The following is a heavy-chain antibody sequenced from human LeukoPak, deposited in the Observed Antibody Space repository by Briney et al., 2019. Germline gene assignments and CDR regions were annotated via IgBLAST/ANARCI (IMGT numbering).Heavy chain of an antibody. CDR1: GGSFSIYY. V-gene: IGHV4-4*07. D-gene: IGHD2-15*01. J-gene: IGHJ3*02. Sequence: SSETLSLTCTVSGGSFSIYYWSWIRQPAGKGLEWIGRIYTSGNTYYNPSLKSRVTMSVDTSKNQFSLNLSSVTAADTAVYYCAREEYCSGGSCYSGAFDIWGQGTMVTVSS. CDR3: AREEYCSGGSCYSGAFDI. CDR2: IYTSGNT.